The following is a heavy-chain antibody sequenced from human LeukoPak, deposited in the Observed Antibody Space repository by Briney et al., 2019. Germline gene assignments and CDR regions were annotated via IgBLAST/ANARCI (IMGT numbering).Heavy chain of an antibody. Sequence: PSETLSLTCTASGGSFSGNYWNWIRQPAGKGLEWIGRIYTSGSTNYHPSLRGRVTMSVDTSKNQFSLKLTSVTAADTAVYYCAIDLQGHLSFDYWGQGTLVTVSS. CDR1: GGSFSGNY. V-gene: IGHV4-4*07. J-gene: IGHJ4*02. CDR3: AIDLQGHLSFDY. CDR2: IYTSGST.